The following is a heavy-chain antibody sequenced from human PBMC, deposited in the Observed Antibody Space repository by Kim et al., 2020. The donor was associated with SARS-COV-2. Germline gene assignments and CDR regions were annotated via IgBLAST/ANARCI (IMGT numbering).Heavy chain of an antibody. CDR3: ARDRQRAGTGVDY. V-gene: IGHV6-1*01. J-gene: IGHJ4*02. Sequence: YALPVKGRITINPDPSKNRFSLQLNSVTPEDTAVYYCARDRQRAGTGVDYWGQGTLVTVSS. D-gene: IGHD6-19*01.